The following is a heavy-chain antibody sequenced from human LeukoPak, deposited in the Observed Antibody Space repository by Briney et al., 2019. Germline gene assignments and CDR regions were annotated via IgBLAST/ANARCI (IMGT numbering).Heavy chain of an antibody. CDR2: IKQDGSEK. J-gene: IGHJ4*02. CDR1: GFTFSSYA. Sequence: GGSLRVSCAASGFTFSSYAMSWVRQAPGKGLEWVANIKQDGSEKYYVDSVKGRFTISRDNAKNSLYLQMNSLRAEDTAVYYCARVYRHSSSWYFFTRYFDYWGQGTLVTVSS. CDR3: ARVYRHSSSWYFFTRYFDY. V-gene: IGHV3-7*01. D-gene: IGHD6-13*01.